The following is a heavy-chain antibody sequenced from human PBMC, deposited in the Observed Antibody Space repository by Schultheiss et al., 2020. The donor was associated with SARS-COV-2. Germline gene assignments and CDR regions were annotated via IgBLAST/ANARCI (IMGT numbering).Heavy chain of an antibody. J-gene: IGHJ6*02. Sequence: SETLSLTCTVYGGSFSGYYWSWIRQPPGKGLEWIGEITHSGSTNYNPSLKSRVTISVDTSKNQFSLKLSSVTAADTAVYYCARGDIVVVPAAKYYYYGMDGWGQGTTVTVAS. D-gene: IGHD2-2*01. V-gene: IGHV4-34*01. CDR2: ITHSGST. CDR3: ARGDIVVVPAAKYYYYGMDG. CDR1: GGSFSGYY.